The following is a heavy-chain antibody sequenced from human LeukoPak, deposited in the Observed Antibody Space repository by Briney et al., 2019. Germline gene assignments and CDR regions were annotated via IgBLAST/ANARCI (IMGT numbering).Heavy chain of an antibody. CDR2: IYHSGST. D-gene: IGHD2-2*01. CDR1: GYSISSGYY. J-gene: IGHJ3*01. V-gene: IGHV4-38-2*01. Sequence: SETLSLTCAVSGYSISSGYYWGCIRQPPGKGREWMGSIYHSGSTYYNPSLKSRVTISVDTSENQFSLKLSSVTAADTVVYYCASNVWGYCGSSSCYRFHVWGQGTMVTVSS. CDR3: ASNVWGYCGSSSCYRFHV.